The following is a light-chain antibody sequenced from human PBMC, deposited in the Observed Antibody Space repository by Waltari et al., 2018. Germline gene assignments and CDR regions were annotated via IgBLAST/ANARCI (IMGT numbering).Light chain of an antibody. Sequence: QSVLTQPPSASGTPGQRVAISCSGTRSNIGSNSVHWYQQLPGTAPKLLTHSNNQRPSGVPDRFSGSKSGTSASLASSGLQSEDEAHYYCAAWDASLNGWVFGGGTKLTVL. CDR1: RSNIGSNS. CDR3: AAWDASLNGWV. CDR2: SNN. J-gene: IGLJ3*02. V-gene: IGLV1-44*01.